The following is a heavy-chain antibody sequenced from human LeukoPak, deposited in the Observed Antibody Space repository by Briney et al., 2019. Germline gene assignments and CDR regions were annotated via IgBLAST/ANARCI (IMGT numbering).Heavy chain of an antibody. CDR2: ISYDGSNK. J-gene: IGHJ6*02. Sequence: PGGSLRLSCAASGFTFSSYAMHWVRQAPGKGLEWVAVISYDGSNKYYADSVKGRFTISRDNSKNTLYLQMNSLRAEDTAVYYCARGRNRGYYYYGMDVWGQGTTVTVSS. CDR3: ARGRNRGYYYYGMDV. D-gene: IGHD1-14*01. V-gene: IGHV3-30-3*01. CDR1: GFTFSSYA.